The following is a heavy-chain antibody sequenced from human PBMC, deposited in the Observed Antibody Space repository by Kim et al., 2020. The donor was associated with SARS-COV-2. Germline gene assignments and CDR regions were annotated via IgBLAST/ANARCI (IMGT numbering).Heavy chain of an antibody. Sequence: GGSLRLSCAASGFTLSSYAMHWVRQAPGKGLEWVAVISYDGNTQYYADSVKGRFIVSRDKPNNTLYLQINSLRVEDAAVYYCGRDREGGYKYLFDHWGQGTLVTVS. CDR2: ISYDGNTQ. J-gene: IGHJ4*02. D-gene: IGHD5-12*01. CDR1: GFTLSSYA. CDR3: GRDREGGYKYLFDH. V-gene: IGHV3-30*04.